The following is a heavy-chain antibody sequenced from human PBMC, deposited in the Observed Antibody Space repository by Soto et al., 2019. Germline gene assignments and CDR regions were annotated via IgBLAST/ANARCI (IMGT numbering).Heavy chain of an antibody. J-gene: IGHJ6*02. CDR1: GFTFSSYW. CDR3: GSDLSGSADV. Sequence: EVQLVESGGGLVRPGGSLRLSCAASGFTFSSYWMHWVRQAPGKGLVWVSRMNEDGGTTDYADSVKGRFTISRDNAKNTLYLQLNSLRVEDTAGYYCGSDLSGSADVWGQGTTVTVSS. V-gene: IGHV3-74*02. D-gene: IGHD3-10*01. CDR2: MNEDGGTT.